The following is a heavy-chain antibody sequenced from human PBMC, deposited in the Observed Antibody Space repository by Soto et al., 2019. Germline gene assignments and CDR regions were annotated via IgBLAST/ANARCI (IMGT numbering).Heavy chain of an antibody. CDR2: ISSTASTI. J-gene: IGHJ6*02. V-gene: IGHV3-48*03. CDR3: ARDRTGYYGMDV. D-gene: IGHD1-1*01. Sequence: EVQLVESGGGLVQPGGSLRLSCAASGFTFSVYEMNWVRQAPGKGLEWVSDISSTASTIYYADSVKGRFTISRDKAQKSVYLQMNSLRAEDTAVYYCARDRTGYYGMDVWGQGTTVTVSS. CDR1: GFTFSVYE.